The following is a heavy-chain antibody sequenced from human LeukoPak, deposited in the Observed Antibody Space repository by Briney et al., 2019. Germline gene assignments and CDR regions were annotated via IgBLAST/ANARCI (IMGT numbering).Heavy chain of an antibody. D-gene: IGHD4-11*01. CDR1: GLTFSSYG. CDR3: AKVPFYSNYALNWFDP. Sequence: GGSLRLSCAASGLTFSSYGMHWVRQAPGKGLEWVAFIRYDGSNKYYADSVKGRFTISRDNSKNTLYLQMNSLRAEDTAVYYCAKVPFYSNYALNWFDPWGQGTLVTVSS. CDR2: IRYDGSNK. J-gene: IGHJ5*02. V-gene: IGHV3-30*02.